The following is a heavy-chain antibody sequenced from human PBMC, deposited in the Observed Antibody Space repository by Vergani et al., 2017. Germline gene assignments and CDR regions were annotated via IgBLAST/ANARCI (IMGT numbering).Heavy chain of an antibody. Sequence: DVHLAESGGGFFQPGGSLRLSCSASGFSFNSYWMHWVRQVPGKGLLWVSRIKSDGSITAYADSVKGRFTISRDNAQKTLYLQMNSLRVEDTGVYYCARARXIETCYMSNWLDSWGQGTLVTVSS. D-gene: IGHD3-9*01. V-gene: IGHV3-74*03. CDR1: GFSFNSYW. J-gene: IGHJ5*01. CDR3: ARARXIETCYMSNWLDS. CDR2: IKSDGSIT.